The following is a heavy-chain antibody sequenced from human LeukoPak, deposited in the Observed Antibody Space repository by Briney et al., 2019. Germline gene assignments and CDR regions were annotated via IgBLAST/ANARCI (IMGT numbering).Heavy chain of an antibody. J-gene: IGHJ4*02. Sequence: ASVKVSCKASGDTFNSYAIAWVRQAPGQGLEWMGGIIPMFGTPDYAQKFQGRVTITADKSTSTVYMELSSLLSEDTAMYYCARGLVVVRPTSSYYFDFWGQGTLVTVSS. D-gene: IGHD3-22*01. CDR3: ARGLVVVRPTSSYYFDF. CDR1: GDTFNSYA. V-gene: IGHV1-69*06. CDR2: IIPMFGTP.